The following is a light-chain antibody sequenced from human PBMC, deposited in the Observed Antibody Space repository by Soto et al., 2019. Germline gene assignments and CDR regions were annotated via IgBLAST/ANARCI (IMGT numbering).Light chain of an antibody. J-gene: IGKJ1*01. V-gene: IGKV3-20*01. Sequence: EIVLTQSPGTLSLSPGERATLSCRASQSVRSSYLAWYQQKPGQAPRLLIYGASNRATGLPDRFSGSGSGTDFTLTISRLEPEDFAVYYFQQYCTSPRTFGQGTKVQLK. CDR1: QSVRSSY. CDR2: GAS. CDR3: QQYCTSPRT.